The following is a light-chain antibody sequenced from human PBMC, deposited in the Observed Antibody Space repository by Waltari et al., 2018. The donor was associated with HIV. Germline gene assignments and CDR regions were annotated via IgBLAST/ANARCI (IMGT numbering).Light chain of an antibody. CDR3: ASWDARLSGWV. CDR2: RNN. V-gene: IGLV1-47*01. CDR1: SSNFGSNY. Sequence: QSVLTQPPSASGTPGQRVTISCSGSSSNFGSNYVHWYQQLQGTAPKLLIYRNNQRPSWVPDRFSASKSGTSASLAISGLRSDDEADYYCASWDARLSGWVFGGGTKLTVL. J-gene: IGLJ3*02.